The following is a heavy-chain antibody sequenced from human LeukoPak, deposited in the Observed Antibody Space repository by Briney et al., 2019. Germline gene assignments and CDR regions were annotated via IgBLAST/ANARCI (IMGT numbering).Heavy chain of an antibody. Sequence: GGSLRLSRAASGFTFSSYAMSWVRQAPGKGLEWVSAIGGSGGSTYYADSVKGRFTISRDNSKNTLYLQMNSLRAEDTAVYYCAKLRGGSSGCVDYWGQGTLVTVSS. J-gene: IGHJ4*02. CDR3: AKLRGGSSGCVDY. V-gene: IGHV3-23*01. CDR2: IGGSGGST. D-gene: IGHD6-19*01. CDR1: GFTFSSYA.